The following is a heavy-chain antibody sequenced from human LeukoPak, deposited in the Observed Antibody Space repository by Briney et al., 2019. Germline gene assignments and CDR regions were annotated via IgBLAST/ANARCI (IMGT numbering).Heavy chain of an antibody. CDR2: ISYDGSNK. D-gene: IGHD3-10*01. Sequence: GGSLRLSCAASGFTFSSYGMHWVRQAPGKGLEWVAVISYDGSNKYYADSVKGRFTISRDNSKNTLYLQMNSLRAEDTAVYFCAKRGVVIRVFLVGFHKEAYYFDSWGQGALVTASS. CDR3: AKRGVVIRVFLVGFHKEAYYFDS. J-gene: IGHJ4*02. V-gene: IGHV3-30*18. CDR1: GFTFSSYG.